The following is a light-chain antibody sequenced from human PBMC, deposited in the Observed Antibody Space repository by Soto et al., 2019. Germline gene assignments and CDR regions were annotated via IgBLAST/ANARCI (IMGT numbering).Light chain of an antibody. CDR1: QAIDSW. Sequence: DIQMTQSPSSVSASVGDGVTITCRASQAIDSWLAWYQQKPGEAPKLLIFTGSLLHSGVPPRFSGSGSGTDFTLTISSLQPEDFATYYCQQTLSFPPTFGQGTKVDIK. J-gene: IGKJ1*01. V-gene: IGKV1-12*01. CDR3: QQTLSFPPT. CDR2: TGS.